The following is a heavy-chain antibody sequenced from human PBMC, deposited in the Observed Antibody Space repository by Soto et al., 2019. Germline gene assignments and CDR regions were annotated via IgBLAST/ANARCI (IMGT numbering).Heavy chain of an antibody. CDR2: IYYSGST. Sequence: QVQLQESGPGLVKPSQTLSLTCTVSGGSISSGGYYWSWIRQHPGKGLEWIGYIYYSGSTYYNPSLKSRVTISVDTSKNQFSLKLSSVTAADTAVYYCARASIGLGTQNWVDYWGQGTLVTVSS. CDR1: GGSISSGGYY. J-gene: IGHJ4*02. D-gene: IGHD7-27*01. CDR3: ARASIGLGTQNWVDY. V-gene: IGHV4-31*03.